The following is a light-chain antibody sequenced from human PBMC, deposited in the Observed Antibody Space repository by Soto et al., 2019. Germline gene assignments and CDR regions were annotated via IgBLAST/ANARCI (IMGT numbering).Light chain of an antibody. V-gene: IGLV2-14*01. CDR2: DVT. Sequence: QSALTQPASVSASPGQSITISCTGTTSDIGGYNYVSWYQQHPGKAPKLMIYDVTNRPSGVSDRFSASKSGNTASLIISGLQAEDEADYYCSSYTSINTLVFGGGTTLTVL. CDR3: SSYTSINTLV. J-gene: IGLJ3*02. CDR1: TSDIGGYNY.